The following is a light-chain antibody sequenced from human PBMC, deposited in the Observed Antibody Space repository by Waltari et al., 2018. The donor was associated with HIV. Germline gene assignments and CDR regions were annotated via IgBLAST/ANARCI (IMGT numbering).Light chain of an antibody. CDR2: GDT. J-gene: IGLJ2*01. V-gene: IGLV3-10*01. CDR1: ALATKH. Sequence: SYELTQPPSVSVSPGQTARITCSGDALATKHTYWYQQKSGQAPVLVIYGDTKRPFGIPALFSASSVGTLATLTINGAQADDEGDYYCYSTNSSENQGVFGGGTKLTVL. CDR3: YSTNSSENQGV.